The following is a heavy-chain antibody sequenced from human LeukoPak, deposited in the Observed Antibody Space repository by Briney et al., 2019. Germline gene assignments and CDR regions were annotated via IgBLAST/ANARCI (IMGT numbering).Heavy chain of an antibody. Sequence: PSGTLSLTCAVSGGPISSSNWWSWVRQPPGKGLEWIGYIYYSGSTNYNPSLKSRVTISVDTSKNQFSLKLSSVTAADTAVYYCATRYGAAAGPFDPWGQGTLVTVSS. CDR2: IYYSGST. CDR1: GGPISSSNW. CDR3: ATRYGAAAGPFDP. J-gene: IGHJ5*02. V-gene: IGHV4-4*02. D-gene: IGHD6-13*01.